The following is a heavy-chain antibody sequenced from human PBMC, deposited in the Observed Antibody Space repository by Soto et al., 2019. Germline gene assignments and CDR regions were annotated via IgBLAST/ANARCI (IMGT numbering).Heavy chain of an antibody. J-gene: IGHJ6*03. CDR3: ARQRGTVTPYAGPYLHYYMDV. V-gene: IGHV4-34*01. CDR2: INHSGST. Sequence: SETLSLTCAVYGGSFSGYYWSWIRQPPGKGLEWIGEINHSGSTNYNPSLKSRVTISVDTSKNQFSLKLSSVTAADTAVYYCARQRGTVTPYAGPYLHYYMDVWGKGTTVTVSS. D-gene: IGHD4-4*01. CDR1: GGSFSGYY.